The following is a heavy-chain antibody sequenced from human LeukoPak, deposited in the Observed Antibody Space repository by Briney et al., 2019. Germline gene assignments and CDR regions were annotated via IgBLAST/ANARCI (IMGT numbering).Heavy chain of an antibody. CDR1: GFTFSGSA. J-gene: IGHJ6*03. CDR2: IRSKANSYAT. D-gene: IGHD1-26*01. Sequence: GGSLRLSCAASGFTFSGSAMHWVRQASGKGLEWVGRIRSKANSYATAYAASVKGRFTISRDNAKNSLYLQMNSLRAEDTAVYYCARSGSIVGATPPGYYMDVWGKGTTVTVSS. CDR3: ARSGSIVGATPPGYYMDV. V-gene: IGHV3-73*01.